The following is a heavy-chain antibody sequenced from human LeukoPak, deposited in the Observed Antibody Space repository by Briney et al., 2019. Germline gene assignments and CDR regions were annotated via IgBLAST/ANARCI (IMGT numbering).Heavy chain of an antibody. D-gene: IGHD4-4*01. CDR2: INHSGST. J-gene: IGHJ4*02. V-gene: IGHV4-34*01. Sequence: PSETLSLTCAVYGGPFSGYYWSWIRQPPGKGLEWIGEINHSGSTNYNPSLKSRVTISVDTSKNQFSLKLSSVTAADTAVYYCARGVTPSYYRRGNYFDYWGQGTLVTVSS. CDR3: ARGVTPSYYRRGNYFDY. CDR1: GGPFSGYY.